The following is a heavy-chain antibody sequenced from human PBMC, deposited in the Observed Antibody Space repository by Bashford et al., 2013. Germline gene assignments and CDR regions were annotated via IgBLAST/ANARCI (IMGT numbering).Heavy chain of an antibody. D-gene: IGHD2-21*01. CDR2: ITSKANSYAT. Sequence: VRQAPGKGLEWVGRITSKANSYATAYAASVKGRFTISRDDSKNTAFLQMDSLKTEDTALYYCTTDPLRLFRWGQGTLVTVSS. V-gene: IGHV3-73*01. CDR3: TTDPLRLFR. J-gene: IGHJ4*02.